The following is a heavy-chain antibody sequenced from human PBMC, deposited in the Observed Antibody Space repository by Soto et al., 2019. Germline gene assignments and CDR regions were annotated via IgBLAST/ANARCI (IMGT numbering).Heavy chain of an antibody. V-gene: IGHV3-21*01. CDR2: ISSSSSYI. CDR1: GFTFSSYT. CDR3: ASLSNYREDY. Sequence: EVQLVESGGGLVKPGGSLRLSCAASGFTFSSYTMNWVRQAPGKGLEWVSSISSSSSYIYYVESMKGRFTISRDNAKNSLDFQMNSLRAEDTAVYYCASLSNYREDYWGQGTLVTVSS. J-gene: IGHJ4*02. D-gene: IGHD3-10*01.